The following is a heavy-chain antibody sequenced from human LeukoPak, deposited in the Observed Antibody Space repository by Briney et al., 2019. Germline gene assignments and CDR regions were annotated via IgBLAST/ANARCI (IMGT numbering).Heavy chain of an antibody. CDR3: ARGTGYSSGLATSNWFDP. Sequence: ASVKVSCKASGGTFSSYAISWVRQAPGQGLEWMGGIIPIFGTANYAQKFQGRVTITTDESTSTAYMELSSLRSEDTAVYYCARGTGYSSGLATSNWFDPWGQGTLVTVSS. D-gene: IGHD6-19*01. J-gene: IGHJ5*02. CDR1: GGTFSSYA. V-gene: IGHV1-69*05. CDR2: IIPIFGTA.